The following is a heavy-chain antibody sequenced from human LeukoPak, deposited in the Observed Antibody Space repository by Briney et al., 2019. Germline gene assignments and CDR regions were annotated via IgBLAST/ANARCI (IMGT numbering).Heavy chain of an antibody. D-gene: IGHD6-19*01. Sequence: GGSLRFYCAASGFTFSSYGMHWVRQAPGKGLEWVAVISYDGSNKYYADSVKGRFTISRDNSKNTLYLQMNSLRAEDTAVYYCAKGGGRYSSGWVHYWGQGTLVTVSS. CDR3: AKGGGRYSSGWVHY. CDR1: GFTFSSYG. J-gene: IGHJ4*02. V-gene: IGHV3-30*18. CDR2: ISYDGSNK.